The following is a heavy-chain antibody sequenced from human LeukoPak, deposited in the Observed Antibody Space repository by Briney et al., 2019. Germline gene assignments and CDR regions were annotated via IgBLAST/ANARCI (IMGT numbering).Heavy chain of an antibody. CDR2: VANDGNND. CDR1: GFTFSNYG. J-gene: IGHJ4*02. CDR3: AKEGPKYYFDY. V-gene: IGHV3-30*18. Sequence: GASLRLSCAASGFTFSNYGMHWVRQAPGKGLEWVAIVANDGNNDYYGDSVKGRFTVSRDNSKNTLYLQMNGLRGEDTAVYYCAKEGPKYYFDYWGQGTLVTVSS.